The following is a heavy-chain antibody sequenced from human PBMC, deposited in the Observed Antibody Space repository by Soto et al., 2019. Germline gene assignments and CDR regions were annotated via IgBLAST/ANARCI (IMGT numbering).Heavy chain of an antibody. V-gene: IGHV3-21*01. CDR2: ISSSSSYI. CDR3: ARSLHCTNGVCYTGMDV. D-gene: IGHD2-8*01. CDR1: GFTFSSYS. Sequence: GGSLRLSCASSGFTFSSYSMNWVRQAPGKGLEWVSSISSSSSYIYYADSVKGRFTISRDNAKNSLYLQMNSLRAEDTAVYYCARSLHCTNGVCYTGMDVWGQGTTVTVSS. J-gene: IGHJ6*02.